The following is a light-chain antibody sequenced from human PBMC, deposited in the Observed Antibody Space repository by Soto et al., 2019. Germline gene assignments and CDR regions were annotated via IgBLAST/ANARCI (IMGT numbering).Light chain of an antibody. CDR3: QQYGNSPLWT. V-gene: IGKV3-20*01. CDR2: AAS. J-gene: IGKJ1*01. CDR1: QSVSSSY. Sequence: EIVLTQSTGSLSLSPGERATLSYRASQSVSSSYLAWYQQKPGQAPRLLIYAASSRATGIPDRFSGSGSGTDFTLTISRLEPEDFAVYYCQQYGNSPLWTFGQGTKVEIK.